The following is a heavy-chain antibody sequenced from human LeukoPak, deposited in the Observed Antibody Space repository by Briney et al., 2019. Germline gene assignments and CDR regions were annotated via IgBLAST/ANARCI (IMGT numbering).Heavy chain of an antibody. CDR2: ISGSGDSR. Sequence: GGSLRLSCAASGFTFSSYAMSWVRQAPGKGLEWVSAISGSGDSRYNADSVKGRFTISRDNAKNSLYLQMNSLRAEDTAVYYCARDNPYYYDSSGYQFDYWGQGTLVTVSS. D-gene: IGHD3-22*01. CDR1: GFTFSSYA. V-gene: IGHV3-23*01. J-gene: IGHJ4*02. CDR3: ARDNPYYYDSSGYQFDY.